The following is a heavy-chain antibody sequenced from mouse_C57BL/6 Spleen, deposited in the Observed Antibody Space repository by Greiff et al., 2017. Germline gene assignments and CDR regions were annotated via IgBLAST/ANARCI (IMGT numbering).Heavy chain of an antibody. J-gene: IGHJ4*01. D-gene: IGHD2-2*01. V-gene: IGHV5-17*01. Sequence: EVQRVESGGGLVKPGGSLKLSCAASGFTFSDYGMHWVRQAPEKGLEWVAYISSGSSTIYYADTVKGRFTISRDNAKNTLFLQMTSLRSEDTAMYYCASSTMVTNAMDYWGQGTSVTVSS. CDR3: ASSTMVTNAMDY. CDR2: ISSGSSTI. CDR1: GFTFSDYG.